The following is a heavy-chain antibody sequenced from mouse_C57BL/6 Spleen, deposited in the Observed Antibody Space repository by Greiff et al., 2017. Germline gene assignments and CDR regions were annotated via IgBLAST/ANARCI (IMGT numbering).Heavy chain of an antibody. CDR1: GYTFTSYW. Sequence: VQLQQPGAELVMPGASVKLSCKASGYTFTSYWMHWVKQRPGQGLEWIGEIDPSDSYTKYNQKFKGKSTMTVDKSSSTAYMQLSSLTSEDSAVYDCARSDYYVSSPNSWVRGTTPTVSS. J-gene: IGHJ2*01. V-gene: IGHV1-69*01. CDR3: ARSDYYVSSPNS. D-gene: IGHD1-1*01. CDR2: IDPSDSYT.